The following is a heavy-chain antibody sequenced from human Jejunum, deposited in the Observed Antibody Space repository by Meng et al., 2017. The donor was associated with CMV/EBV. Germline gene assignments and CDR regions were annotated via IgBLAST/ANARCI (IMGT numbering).Heavy chain of an antibody. CDR1: GFSFSNCA. CDR3: VQGGPVVDANFDY. D-gene: IGHD2-8*02. Sequence: CPASGFSFSNCAMHWVRPAPGKGLEWLAVISFDGRNKYYPDSVEGRITISRDNSKNTVHLQINSLTPEDSAVYYCVQGGPVVDANFDYWGQGTLVTVSS. CDR2: ISFDGRNK. V-gene: IGHV3-30*04. J-gene: IGHJ4*02.